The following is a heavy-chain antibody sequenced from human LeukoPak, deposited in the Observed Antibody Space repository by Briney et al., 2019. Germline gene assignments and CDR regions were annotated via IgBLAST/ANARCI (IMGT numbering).Heavy chain of an antibody. J-gene: IGHJ4*02. D-gene: IGHD3-3*01. Sequence: SETLSLTCTVSGGSISSYYWSWIRQRPGKGLEWIGYIYYSGSTNYNPSLKNRVTISVDTSKNQFSLKLSSLTAADTAVYYCARGYDFWSGYQHYDYWGQGTLVTVSS. CDR3: ARGYDFWSGYQHYDY. CDR2: IYYSGST. V-gene: IGHV4-59*08. CDR1: GGSISSYY.